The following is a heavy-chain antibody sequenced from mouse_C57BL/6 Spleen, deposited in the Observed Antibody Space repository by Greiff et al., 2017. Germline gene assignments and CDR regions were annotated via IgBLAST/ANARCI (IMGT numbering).Heavy chain of an antibody. J-gene: IGHJ2*01. CDR3: ARSNPGSDFDY. D-gene: IGHD4-1*01. V-gene: IGHV1-59*01. CDR2: IDPSDSYT. Sequence: VQLQQPGAELVRPGTSVKLSCKASGYTFTSYWMHWVKQRPGQGLEWIGVIDPSDSYTNYNQKFKGKATLTVDTSSSTAYMQLSSLTSEDSAVYYCARSNPGSDFDYWGQGTTLTVSS. CDR1: GYTFTSYW.